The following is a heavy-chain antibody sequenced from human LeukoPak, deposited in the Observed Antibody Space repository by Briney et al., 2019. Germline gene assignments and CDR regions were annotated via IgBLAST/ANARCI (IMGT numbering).Heavy chain of an antibody. D-gene: IGHD1-1*01. V-gene: IGHV3-7*02. CDR1: GFTFSTYW. Sequence: GGSLRLSCAASGFTFSTYWMSWVRQAPGKGLEWVANIKQDGSEKYYVDSVKGRFTISRDNTKNSLYLQMNSLRAEDTAVYYCVRGTGTHYFDYWGQGTLVTVSS. CDR3: VRGTGTHYFDY. J-gene: IGHJ4*02. CDR2: IKQDGSEK.